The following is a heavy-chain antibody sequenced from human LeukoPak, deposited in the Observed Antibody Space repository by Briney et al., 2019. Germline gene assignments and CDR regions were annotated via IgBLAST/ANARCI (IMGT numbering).Heavy chain of an antibody. V-gene: IGHV3-23*01. CDR3: AKDLRGYCGGDCYSAEY. Sequence: GGSLRLSCAASGFTFSSYAMSWVRQAPGEGLDCVSTISDIGGGTHYAESVKGRFTISRDSSKNTVYLQMNSLSAEDTAVYYCAKDLRGYCGGDCYSAEYWGRGTLVTVSS. J-gene: IGHJ4*02. CDR2: ISDIGGGT. D-gene: IGHD2-21*02. CDR1: GFTFSSYA.